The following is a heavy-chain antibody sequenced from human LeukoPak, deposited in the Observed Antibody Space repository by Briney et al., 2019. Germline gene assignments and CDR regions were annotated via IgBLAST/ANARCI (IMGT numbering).Heavy chain of an antibody. V-gene: IGHV3-66*01. CDR3: ARDPYCSGGTCYPAPYYAMDV. CDR2: IYSAGST. CDR1: GFTVSSNY. D-gene: IGHD2-15*01. Sequence: PGGSLRLSCAASGFTVSSNYMSWVRQAPGKGLEWVSVIYSAGSTYYADSVKGRFTISRDSSKNTLYLQVNSLRAEDTAVYYCARDPYCSGGTCYPAPYYAMDVWGQGTTVTVSS. J-gene: IGHJ6*02.